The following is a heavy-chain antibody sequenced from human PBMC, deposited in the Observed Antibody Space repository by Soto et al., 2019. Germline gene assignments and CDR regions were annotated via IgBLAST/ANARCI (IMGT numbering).Heavy chain of an antibody. CDR1: GYTLTELS. D-gene: IGHD5-12*01. Sequence: ASVKLSCKVSGYTLTELSMHWVRQAPGKGLEWMGGFDPEDGETIYAQKFQGRVTMTEDTSTDTAYMELSSLRSDDTAVYYCATSTRPYYYYGMDVWGQGTTVTVSS. J-gene: IGHJ6*02. CDR2: FDPEDGET. CDR3: ATSTRPYYYYGMDV. V-gene: IGHV1-24*01.